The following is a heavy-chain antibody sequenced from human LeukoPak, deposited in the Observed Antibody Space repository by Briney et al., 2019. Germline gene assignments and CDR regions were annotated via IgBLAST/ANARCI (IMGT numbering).Heavy chain of an antibody. Sequence: GGSLRLSCAASGFTFSSYEMNWVRQAPGKGLEWVSYISSSGGTIYYAGSVKGRFTISRDNAKNSLYLQMNSLRAEDTAVYYCARDSSSWSNYYYYGMDVWGKGTTVTVSS. J-gene: IGHJ6*04. V-gene: IGHV3-48*03. CDR3: ARDSSSWSNYYYYGMDV. CDR1: GFTFSSYE. CDR2: ISSSGGTI. D-gene: IGHD6-13*01.